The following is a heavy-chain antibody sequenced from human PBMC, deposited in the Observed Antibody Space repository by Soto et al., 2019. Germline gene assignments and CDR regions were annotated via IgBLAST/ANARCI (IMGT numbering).Heavy chain of an antibody. Sequence: SVKVSCKASGFTFTSSAVQWVRQARGQRLEWIGWIVVGSGNTNYAQKFQERVTITRDMSTSTAYMELSSLRSEDTAVYYCAAFTYYYDSSGYKTYYLDYSGQGTLVTVSS. D-gene: IGHD3-22*01. CDR3: AAFTYYYDSSGYKTYYLDY. J-gene: IGHJ4*02. CDR1: GFTFTSSA. V-gene: IGHV1-58*01. CDR2: IVVGSGNT.